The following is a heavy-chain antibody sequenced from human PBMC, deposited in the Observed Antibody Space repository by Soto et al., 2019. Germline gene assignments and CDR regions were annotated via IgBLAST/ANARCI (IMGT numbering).Heavy chain of an antibody. CDR3: ASPVTPTTVTPFDS. Sequence: QVQLVQSGAEVKKPGSSVKVSCKASGGTFSSYAISWVRQAPGQGLEWMGGIIPIFGTANYAQKFQGRVTXXAXEXXSTAYKELRSLRSEDTAVSYCASPVTPTTVTPFDSWGQGTLVTVSS. D-gene: IGHD4-17*01. V-gene: IGHV1-69*12. J-gene: IGHJ4*02. CDR2: IIPIFGTA. CDR1: GGTFSSYA.